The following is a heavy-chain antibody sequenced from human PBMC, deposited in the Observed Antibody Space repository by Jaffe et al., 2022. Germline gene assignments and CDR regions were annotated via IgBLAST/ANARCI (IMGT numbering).Heavy chain of an antibody. Sequence: EVQLVESGGGLVKPGGSLRLSCAASGFTFSSYSMNWVRQAPGKGLEWVSSISSSSSYIYYADSVKGRFTISRDNAKNSLYLQMNSLRAEDTAVYYCARDSDGPKYSNYVPERDYWGQGTLVTVSS. V-gene: IGHV3-21*01. CDR1: GFTFSSYS. J-gene: IGHJ4*02. D-gene: IGHD4-4*01. CDR2: ISSSSSYI. CDR3: ARDSDGPKYSNYVPERDY.